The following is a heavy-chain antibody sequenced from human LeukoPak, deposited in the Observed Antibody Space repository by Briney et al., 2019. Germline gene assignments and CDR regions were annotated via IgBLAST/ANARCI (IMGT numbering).Heavy chain of an antibody. CDR2: ITSDGSNR. J-gene: IGHJ4*02. D-gene: IGHD2-21*02. CDR1: GFSFSRFW. Sequence: PGGSLRLSCAASGFSFSRFWMHWVRQAPGKGLVWISRITSDGSNRDYADSVKGRSTISRDNAKNTLYLQMNCLRTEDTAVYFCVREDIVVVTTLDHWGQGSLVTVSS. CDR3: VREDIVVVTTLDH. V-gene: IGHV3-74*01.